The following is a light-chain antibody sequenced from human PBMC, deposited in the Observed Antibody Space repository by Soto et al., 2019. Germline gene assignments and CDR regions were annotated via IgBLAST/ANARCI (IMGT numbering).Light chain of an antibody. J-gene: IGLJ2*01. Sequence: QSALTQPASVSGSPGQSITISCTGTSSDVGDYNYVSWYQQHPGKVPKLMIYDVSNRPSGVSYRFSGSKSGNTASLTISGLQAEDEADYYCSSYTSSTSTRAFGGGTKLTFL. CDR2: DVS. CDR3: SSYTSSTSTRA. CDR1: SSDVGDYNY. V-gene: IGLV2-14*01.